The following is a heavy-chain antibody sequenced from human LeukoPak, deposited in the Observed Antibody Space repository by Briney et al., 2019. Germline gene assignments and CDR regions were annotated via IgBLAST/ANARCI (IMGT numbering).Heavy chain of an antibody. D-gene: IGHD3-3*02. CDR1: GGSISSSSYY. CDR3: ARRVGAFPTYYFDY. J-gene: IGHJ4*02. V-gene: IGHV4-39*07. CDR2: IYYSGST. Sequence: SETLSLTCTVSGGSISSSSYYWGWIRQPPGKGLEWIGSIYYSGSTYYNPSLKSRIAISVDTSKNQFSLKLSSVTAADTAVYYCARRVGAFPTYYFDYWGQGTRVTVSS.